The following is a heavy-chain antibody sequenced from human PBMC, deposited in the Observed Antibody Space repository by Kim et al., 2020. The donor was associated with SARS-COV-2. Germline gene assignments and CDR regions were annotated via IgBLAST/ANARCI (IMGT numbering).Heavy chain of an antibody. CDR2: INPNSGGT. CDR1: GYTFTGYY. J-gene: IGHJ5*02. CDR3: AREGYQDNWFDP. Sequence: ASVKVSCKASGYTFTGYYMHWVRQAPGQGLEWMGRINPNSGGTNYTQKFQGRVTMTRDTSISTAYMELSRLRSDDTAVYYCAREGYQDNWFDPWGQGTLVTVSS. D-gene: IGHD2-2*01. V-gene: IGHV1-2*06.